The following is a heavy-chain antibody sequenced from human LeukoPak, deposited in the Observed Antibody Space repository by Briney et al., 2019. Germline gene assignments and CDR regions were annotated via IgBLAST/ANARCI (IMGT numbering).Heavy chain of an antibody. D-gene: IGHD3-10*01. Sequence: GGPLLLSGAAAGFTFGSYAMRGGHPAPGKGEEGVAVISYDGSNKYYADSVKGRFTISRDNSKNTLYLQMNSLRAEDTAVYYCARDRLPITMVRGVTIDYWGQGTLVTVSS. CDR2: ISYDGSNK. CDR3: ARDRLPITMVRGVTIDY. CDR1: GFTFGSYA. V-gene: IGHV3-30*04. J-gene: IGHJ4*02.